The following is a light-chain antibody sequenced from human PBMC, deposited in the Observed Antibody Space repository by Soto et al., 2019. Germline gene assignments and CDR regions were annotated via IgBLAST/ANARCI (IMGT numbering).Light chain of an antibody. CDR3: SSFSSSSTLEGV. J-gene: IGLJ1*01. CDR1: SSDVGGYNF. CDR2: KVT. Sequence: QSVLTQPASVSGSPGQSITISCTGTSSDVGGYNFVSWYQHHPGKAPKLVISKVTNRPSGVSDRFSASKSGNTASLTISGLKAEDEADYYCSSFSSSSTLEGVFGTGTKVTV. V-gene: IGLV2-14*01.